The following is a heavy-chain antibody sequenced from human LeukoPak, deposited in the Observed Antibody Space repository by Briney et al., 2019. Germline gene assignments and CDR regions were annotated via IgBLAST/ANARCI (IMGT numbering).Heavy chain of an antibody. CDR1: GFTFSSYA. CDR3: AKDRGKDSSGTYYYYYGMDV. J-gene: IGHJ6*02. V-gene: IGHV3-23*01. CDR2: ISGSGGST. Sequence: GGSLRLSCAASGFTFSSYAMSWVRQAPGKGLEWVSAISGSGGSTYYADSVKGRFTISRDNSKNTLYLQMNSLRAEDTAIYYCAKDRGKDSSGTYYYYYGMDVWGQGTTVTVSS. D-gene: IGHD6-19*01.